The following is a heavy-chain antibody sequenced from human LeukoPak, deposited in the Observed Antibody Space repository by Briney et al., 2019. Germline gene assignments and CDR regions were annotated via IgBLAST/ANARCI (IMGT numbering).Heavy chain of an antibody. CDR2: IYHSGST. CDR1: SYPISSGYF. Sequence: PSETLSLTCAVSSYPISSGYFWGWIRQPPGKGLEWIGSIYHSGSTYYNPSLKSRVTISVDTSKNQFSLKLSSVTAADTAVYYCARDLTAYSSGWYLGWFDPWGQGTLVTVSS. J-gene: IGHJ5*02. V-gene: IGHV4-38-2*02. CDR3: ARDLTAYSSGWYLGWFDP. D-gene: IGHD6-19*01.